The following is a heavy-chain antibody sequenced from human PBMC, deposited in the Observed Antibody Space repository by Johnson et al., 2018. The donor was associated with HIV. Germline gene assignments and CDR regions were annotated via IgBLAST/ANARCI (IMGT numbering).Heavy chain of an antibody. D-gene: IGHD1-26*01. CDR1: GFTFSSYG. J-gene: IGHJ3*02. V-gene: IGHV3-33*08. Sequence: QVQLVESGGGVVRPGGSLRLSCAASGFTFSSYGMHWVRQAPGKGLEWVAVIRYDGSNKYYAASVKGRFTISRDNSKNTLYLQMNSLRAEDTAVYYCARDGIGRGIVGANDAFDIWGQGTMVTVSS. CDR3: ARDGIGRGIVGANDAFDI. CDR2: IRYDGSNK.